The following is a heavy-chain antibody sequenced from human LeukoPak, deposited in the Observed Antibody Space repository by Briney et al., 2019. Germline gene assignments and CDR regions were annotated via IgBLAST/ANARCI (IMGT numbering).Heavy chain of an antibody. D-gene: IGHD1-26*01. Sequence: GGSLRLSCAASGFPLSRSAMSWVRQAPGKGLEWVSNISGSGSGGSTYYADSVKGRFTISRDNAKNSLYLQMNSLRAEDTAVYYCARVGIVGATTGFDYWGQGTLVTVSS. J-gene: IGHJ4*02. CDR3: ARVGIVGATTGFDY. V-gene: IGHV3-23*01. CDR1: GFPLSRSA. CDR2: ISGSGSGGST.